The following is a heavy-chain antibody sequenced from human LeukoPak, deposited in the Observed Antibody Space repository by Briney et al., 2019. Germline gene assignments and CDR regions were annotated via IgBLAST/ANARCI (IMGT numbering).Heavy chain of an antibody. CDR2: IYYSGST. V-gene: IGHV4-30-4*01. Sequence: KPSQTLSLTCTVSGVSISSGDYYWSWIRQPPGKGLEWIGYIYYSGSTYYNPSLKSRVTISADTSKNEFSLKLNSLTAADTAVYYCARGGSGSYYSVYYAVDVWGQGTTVTVS. D-gene: IGHD1-26*01. CDR1: GVSISSGDYY. CDR3: ARGGSGSYYSVYYAVDV. J-gene: IGHJ6*02.